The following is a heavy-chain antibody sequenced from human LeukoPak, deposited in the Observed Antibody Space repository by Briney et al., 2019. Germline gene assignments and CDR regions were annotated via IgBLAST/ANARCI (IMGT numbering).Heavy chain of an antibody. D-gene: IGHD6-13*01. CDR3: ARGSSSLIAPFYYGMDV. J-gene: IGHJ6*02. Sequence: PGRSLRLSCAASGFTFSSYGMHWVRQAPGKGLEWVAVIWYDGSNKYYADSVKGRFTISRDNSKNTLYLQMNSLRAEDTAVYYCARGSSSLIAPFYYGMDVWGQGTTVTVSS. V-gene: IGHV3-33*01. CDR1: GFTFSSYG. CDR2: IWYDGSNK.